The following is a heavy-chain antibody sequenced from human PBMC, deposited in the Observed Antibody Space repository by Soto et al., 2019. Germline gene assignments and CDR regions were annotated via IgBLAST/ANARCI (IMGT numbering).Heavy chain of an antibody. Sequence: QVQLVQSGAEVKKPGSSVQVSCKASVGTFSSYAISWVRQAPGQGLECMGGIIPIFGTANYAQKFQGRVTITSDESTSTAYMELSSLRSEDTAVYYCARESQKSCTNGVCYSNWFDPWGQGTLVTVSS. D-gene: IGHD2-8*01. J-gene: IGHJ5*02. CDR1: VGTFSSYA. CDR2: IIPIFGTA. CDR3: ARESQKSCTNGVCYSNWFDP. V-gene: IGHV1-69*05.